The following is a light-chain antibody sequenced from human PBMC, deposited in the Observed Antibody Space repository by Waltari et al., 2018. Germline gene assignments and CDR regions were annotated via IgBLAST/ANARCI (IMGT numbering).Light chain of an antibody. CDR2: AAS. J-gene: IGKJ5*01. Sequence: IQLTQSPSPLSASVVDRVTITCLASHGITSYLAWYQQKPGKAPKLLIYAASTLQSGVPSRFSGSGSGTDFTLTISSLQPEDFATYYCQQLNSYPITFGQGTRLEIK. CDR1: HGITSY. V-gene: IGKV1-9*01. CDR3: QQLNSYPIT.